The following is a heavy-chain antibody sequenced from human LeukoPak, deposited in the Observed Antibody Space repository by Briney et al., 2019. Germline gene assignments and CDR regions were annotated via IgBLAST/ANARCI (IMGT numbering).Heavy chain of an antibody. V-gene: IGHV4-4*07. CDR1: IGSINSYY. Sequence: KPSETLSLTCTVSIGSINSYYWGWVRQPAGKGLEWIGRIYTSGTTNYSPSLKSRLSMSVDTSKNQFSLRLRSVTAADTAVYYCGRQGYTASYYLLDYWSHGTVVTVSS. D-gene: IGHD1-26*01. CDR2: IYTSGTT. CDR3: GRQGYTASYYLLDY. J-gene: IGHJ4*01.